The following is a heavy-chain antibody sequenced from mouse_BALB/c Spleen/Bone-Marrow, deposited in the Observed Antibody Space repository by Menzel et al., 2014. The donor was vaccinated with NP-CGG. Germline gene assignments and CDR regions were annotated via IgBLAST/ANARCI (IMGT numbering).Heavy chain of an antibody. Sequence: VQLQQSGPGLVAPSQSLSITCTVSGFSLTGYGVNWVRQPPGKGLEWLGTIWGDGSTDYNSALKSRLSISKDNSKSQVFLKMNSLQADDTARYYCARTLGHYAMDYWGQGTSVTVSS. D-gene: IGHD4-1*01. J-gene: IGHJ4*01. CDR1: GFSLTGYG. CDR2: IWGDGST. V-gene: IGHV2-6-7*01. CDR3: ARTLGHYAMDY.